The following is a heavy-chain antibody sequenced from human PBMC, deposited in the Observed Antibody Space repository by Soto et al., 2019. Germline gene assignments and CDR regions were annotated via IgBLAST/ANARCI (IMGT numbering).Heavy chain of an antibody. CDR2: IYPGDSDT. CDR3: ARFQGYSHGYPRSFDYGMEV. D-gene: IGHD5-18*01. V-gene: IGHV5-51*01. J-gene: IGHJ6*01. Sequence: GESLKISCKGSGWSFTSDWIGWVRQMAGKGLEWMGIIYPGDSDTRYSPSFQGQVTISADKSISTAYLQWSSLKASATAMYYCARFQGYSHGYPRSFDYGMEVWGQGTTVTVSS. CDR1: GWSFTSDW.